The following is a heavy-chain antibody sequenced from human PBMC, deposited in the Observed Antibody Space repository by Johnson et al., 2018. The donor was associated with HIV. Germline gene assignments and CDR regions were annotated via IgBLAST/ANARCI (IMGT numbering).Heavy chain of an antibody. V-gene: IGHV3-NL1*01. CDR3: ARPNQLLFYPDAFDF. D-gene: IGHD2-2*01. CDR1: GFIFSSYG. CDR2: IYSGGST. J-gene: IGHJ3*01. Sequence: QVQLVESGGGVVQPGRSVRLSCAASGFIFSSYGMHWVRQSPGKGLEWVSVIYSGGSTQYADFVKGRFSISRDTSKNTLYLQMNSLRAEDTAVYYCARPNQLLFYPDAFDFWGQGTMVTVSS.